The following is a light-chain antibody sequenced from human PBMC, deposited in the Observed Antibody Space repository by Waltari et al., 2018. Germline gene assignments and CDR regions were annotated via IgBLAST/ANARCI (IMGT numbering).Light chain of an antibody. CDR1: QSISSY. Sequence: DIQMTQSPSSLSASVGDRVTITCRASQSISSYLNWYQQKPGKAPKLLIYAASSLQSGVPSSFSGSGSGAYFTLTISSLQPEDFATYYCQQSYSTPRTFGQGTKVEIK. CDR3: QQSYSTPRT. CDR2: AAS. J-gene: IGKJ1*01. V-gene: IGKV1-39*01.